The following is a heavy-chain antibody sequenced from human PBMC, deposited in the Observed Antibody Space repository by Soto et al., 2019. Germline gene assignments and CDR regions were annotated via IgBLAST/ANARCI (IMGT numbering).Heavy chain of an antibody. CDR2: IYYSGST. CDR1: GVSISSGDYY. D-gene: IGHD6-13*01. J-gene: IGHJ6*02. CDR3: ARDSSYSSSWYNNTYYYYYYGMDV. V-gene: IGHV4-30-4*01. Sequence: SETLSLPCTVSGVSISSGDYYWSWIRQPPGKGLEWIGYIYYSGSTYYNPSLKSRVTISVDTSKNQFSLKLSSVTAADTAVYYCARDSSYSSSWYNNTYYYYYYGMDVWGQGTTVTVSS.